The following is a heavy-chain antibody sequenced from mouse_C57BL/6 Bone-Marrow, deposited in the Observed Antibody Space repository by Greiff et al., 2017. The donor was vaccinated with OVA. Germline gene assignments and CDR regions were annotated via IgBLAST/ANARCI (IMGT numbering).Heavy chain of an antibody. V-gene: IGHV4-1*01. J-gene: IGHJ1*03. Sequence: DVHLVESGGGLVQPGGSLKLSCAASGIDFSRYWMSWVRRAPGKGLEWIGEINPDSSTINYAPSLKDKFIISRDNAKNTLYLQMSKVRSEDTALYDCARPFRYYGSRDWYFDVWGTGTTVTVSS. CDR3: ARPFRYYGSRDWYFDV. CDR1: GIDFSRYW. CDR2: INPDSSTI. D-gene: IGHD1-1*01.